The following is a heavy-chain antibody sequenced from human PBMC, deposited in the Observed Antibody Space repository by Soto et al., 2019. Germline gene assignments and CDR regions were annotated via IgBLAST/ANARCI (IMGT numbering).Heavy chain of an antibody. CDR1: GYSFTSYW. J-gene: IGHJ4*02. CDR3: ATLQEAAGDNDLTFDY. Sequence: EVQLVQSGAEVKKPGESLRISCKGSGYSFTSYWISWVRQMPGKGLEGMGRIDPSDSYTNYSPSFQGHVNISADKSISTAYLQWSSLKASETDMYYCATLQEAAGDNDLTFDYWGQGTLVTVSS. D-gene: IGHD6-13*01. V-gene: IGHV5-10-1*01. CDR2: IDPSDSYT.